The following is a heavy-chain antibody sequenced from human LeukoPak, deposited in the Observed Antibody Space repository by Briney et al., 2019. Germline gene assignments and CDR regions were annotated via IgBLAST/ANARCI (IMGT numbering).Heavy chain of an antibody. V-gene: IGHV1-2*02. CDR2: INSNSGGT. Sequence: EASVTVSCRASGDTFTGYYIHWVRQAPGEGLEWMGWINSNSGGTRSVQKFQGRVTLTRDTSISTAYMELSTLTSDDTAVYYCARENCSGCRCYFALEIWGQGTMVTVSS. D-gene: IGHD2-15*01. CDR1: GDTFTGYY. J-gene: IGHJ3*02. CDR3: ARENCSGCRCYFALEI.